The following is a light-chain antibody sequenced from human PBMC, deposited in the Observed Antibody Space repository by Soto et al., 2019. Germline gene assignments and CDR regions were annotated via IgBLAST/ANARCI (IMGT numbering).Light chain of an antibody. CDR3: QQLFGTLYS. V-gene: IGKV1-39*01. Sequence: DIQMTQTPSSLSASVGDRVTITCRASQNISVYLNWYQQKPGKAPKPLIHAASTLLSGVPSRFSGSGSGTDFTLTISSLQPEDFATYYCQQLFGTLYSFGQGTKLEI. CDR1: QNISVY. CDR2: AAS. J-gene: IGKJ2*03.